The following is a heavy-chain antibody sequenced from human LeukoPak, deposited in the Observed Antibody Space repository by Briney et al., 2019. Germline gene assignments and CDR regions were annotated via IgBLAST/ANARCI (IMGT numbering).Heavy chain of an antibody. CDR2: ISSSSSYI. CDR1: GFTFSSYS. J-gene: IGHJ5*02. D-gene: IGHD2-2*01. Sequence: GGSLRLSCAASGFTFSSYSMNWVRQAPGKGLEWVSSISSSSSYIYYADSVKGRFTISRDNAKNSLYLQMNSLGAEDTAVYYCARGVVPAAMITWFDPWGQGTLVTVSS. V-gene: IGHV3-21*01. CDR3: ARGVVPAAMITWFDP.